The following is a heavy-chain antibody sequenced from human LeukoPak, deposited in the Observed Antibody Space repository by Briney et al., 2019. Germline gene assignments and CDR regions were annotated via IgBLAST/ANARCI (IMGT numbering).Heavy chain of an antibody. CDR3: AKERTYYYDSSGYLFGY. CDR2: ISGSGGST. D-gene: IGHD3-22*01. V-gene: IGHV3-23*01. Sequence: GGSLRLSCAASGLTFSSYAMSWVRQAPGKGLEWVSAISGSGGSTYYADSVKGRFTISRDNSKNTLYLQMNSLRAEDTAVYYCAKERTYYYDSSGYLFGYWGQGTLVTVSS. CDR1: GLTFSSYA. J-gene: IGHJ4*02.